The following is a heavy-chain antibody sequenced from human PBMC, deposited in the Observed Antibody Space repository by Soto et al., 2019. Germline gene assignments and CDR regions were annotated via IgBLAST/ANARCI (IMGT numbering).Heavy chain of an antibody. D-gene: IGHD2-2*01. CDR3: AIDSNISSYYYAMDV. CDR1: GYTFISYA. CDR2: INAGHGNT. J-gene: IGHJ6*04. Sequence: ASVKVSCKPSGYTFISYAMPWVRHPPGQRLEWMEWINAGHGNTNYSQKFQGRVTITRDSAASTAYMELGSLRSEDTSVYYCAIDSNISSYYYAMDVWGEGTKVTVSS. V-gene: IGHV1-3*01.